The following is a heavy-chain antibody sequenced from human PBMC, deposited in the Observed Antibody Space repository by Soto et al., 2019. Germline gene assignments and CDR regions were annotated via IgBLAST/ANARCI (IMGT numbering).Heavy chain of an antibody. CDR1: GYTFTSYA. Sequence: ASVKVSCKASGYTFTSYAMHWVRQAPGQRLEWMGWINAGNGNTKYSQKFQGRVTITRVTSPSTAYMELSSLRSEDTAVYYCARDPSYYGMDVWGQGTTVTVSS. J-gene: IGHJ6*02. CDR2: INAGNGNT. V-gene: IGHV1-3*01. CDR3: ARDPSYYGMDV.